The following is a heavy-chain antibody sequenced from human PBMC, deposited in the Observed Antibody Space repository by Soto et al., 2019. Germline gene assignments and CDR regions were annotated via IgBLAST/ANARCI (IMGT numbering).Heavy chain of an antibody. V-gene: IGHV2-70*11. D-gene: IGHD3-10*01. Sequence: SGPTLVNPTQTLTLTCTFSGFSLSTSGMCVSWIRQPPGKALEWLARIDWDDDKYYSTSLKTRLTISKDTSKNQVVLTMTNMDPVDTATYYCARIRSITMVRGAGTYYFDYWGQGTLVTVSS. CDR3: ARIRSITMVRGAGTYYFDY. J-gene: IGHJ4*02. CDR2: IDWDDDK. CDR1: GFSLSTSGMC.